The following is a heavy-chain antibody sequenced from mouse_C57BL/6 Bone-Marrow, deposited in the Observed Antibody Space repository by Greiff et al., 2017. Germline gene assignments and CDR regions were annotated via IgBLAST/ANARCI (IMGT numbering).Heavy chain of an antibody. CDR3: ARRGWDYFDY. Sequence: VQLQQPGAELVKPGASVKLSCKASGYTFTSYWMHWVKQRPGRGLEWIGRIAPNSGGTKYNEKFKSKATLTVDKPSSTAYMQLSSLTSEDSAVYYCARRGWDYFDYWGQGTTLTVSS. V-gene: IGHV1-72*01. CDR2: IAPNSGGT. CDR1: GYTFTSYW. D-gene: IGHD1-1*02. J-gene: IGHJ2*01.